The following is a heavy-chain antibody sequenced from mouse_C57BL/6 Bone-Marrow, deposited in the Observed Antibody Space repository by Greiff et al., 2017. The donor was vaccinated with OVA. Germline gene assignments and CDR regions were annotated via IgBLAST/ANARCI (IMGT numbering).Heavy chain of an antibody. CDR3: ARTPLTGPYAMDY. V-gene: IGHV5-12*01. D-gene: IGHD4-1*01. Sequence: EVKVVESGGGLVQPGGSLKLSCAASGFTFSDYYMYWVRQTPEKRLEWVAYISNGGGSTYYPDTVKGRFTISRDNATNTLYLQMSRLKSEDTAMYYCARTPLTGPYAMDYWGQGTSVTVSS. CDR1: GFTFSDYY. CDR2: ISNGGGST. J-gene: IGHJ4*01.